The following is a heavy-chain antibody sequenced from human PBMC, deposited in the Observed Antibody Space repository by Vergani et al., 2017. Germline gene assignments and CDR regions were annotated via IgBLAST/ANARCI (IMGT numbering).Heavy chain of an antibody. Sequence: QVQLQESGPGLVKPSQILSLTCTVSGGSISSGGYYWSWIRQHPGKGLEWIGYIYYSGRTYYKPSLKSRLTISVDTSKKQFSLKLSSVTAAATAVYYCARARPKFDLYSYYYMDVWGKGTTATVSS. CDR3: ARARPKFDLYSYYYMDV. CDR1: GGSISSGGYY. J-gene: IGHJ6*03. D-gene: IGHD3-9*01. CDR2: IYYSGRT. V-gene: IGHV4-31*03.